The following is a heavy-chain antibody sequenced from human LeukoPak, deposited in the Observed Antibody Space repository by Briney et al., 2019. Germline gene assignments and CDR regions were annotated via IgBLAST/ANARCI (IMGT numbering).Heavy chain of an antibody. Sequence: SETLSLTCAVYGGSFSGYYWSWIRQPPGKGLEWIGEINHSGSTNYNPSLKSRVTISVDTSKNQFSLKLSSVTAADTAVYYCARYYYDSSGCPRSFDYWGQGTLVTVSS. D-gene: IGHD3-22*01. V-gene: IGHV4-34*09. J-gene: IGHJ4*02. CDR3: ARYYYDSSGCPRSFDY. CDR2: INHSGST. CDR1: GGSFSGYY.